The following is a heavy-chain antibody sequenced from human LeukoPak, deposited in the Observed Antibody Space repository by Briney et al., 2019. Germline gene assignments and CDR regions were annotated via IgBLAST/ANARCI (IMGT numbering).Heavy chain of an antibody. CDR1: GDSVSSNSAA. Sequence: QTLSLTCAISGDSVSSNSAAWNWIRQSPSRDLEWLGRAYYRSKWYNDYAVSVKSRITINPDTSKNQFSVQLNSVTPEDTAVFYGARGPRRPNWSDPWGQETLVTVSS. CDR2: AYYRSKWYN. V-gene: IGHV6-1*01. J-gene: IGHJ5*02. CDR3: ARGPRRPNWSDP.